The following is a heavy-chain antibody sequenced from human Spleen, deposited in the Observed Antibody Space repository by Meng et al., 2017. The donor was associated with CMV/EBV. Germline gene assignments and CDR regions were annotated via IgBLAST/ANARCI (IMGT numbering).Heavy chain of an antibody. V-gene: IGHV4-34*01. J-gene: IGHJ6*02. CDR3: ARGFRRYYNYYGMDV. Sequence: SQTLSLTCVVYGGSFSGYFWSWIRQPPGKGLEWIGEINHSGSTNYNPSLKSRVTISGDTSKNQFSLNLTSVTAADTAVYYCARGFRRYYNYYGMDVWGQGTTVTVSS. CDR1: GGSFSGYF. CDR2: INHSGST.